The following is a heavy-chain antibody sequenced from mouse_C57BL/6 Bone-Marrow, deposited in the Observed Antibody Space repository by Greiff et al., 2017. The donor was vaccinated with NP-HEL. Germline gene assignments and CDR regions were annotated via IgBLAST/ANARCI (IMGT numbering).Heavy chain of an antibody. CDR1: GFSLTSYG. D-gene: IGHD2-4*01. V-gene: IGHV2-5*01. CDR2: IWRGGST. J-gene: IGHJ3*01. CDR3: AKKDDYDGSWFAY. Sequence: QVQLQQSGPGPVQPSQSLSITCTVSGFSLTSYGVHWVRQSPGKGLEWLGVIWRGGSTDYNAAFMSRLSITKDNSKSQVFFKMNSLQADDTAIYYCAKKDDYDGSWFAYWGQGTLVTVSA.